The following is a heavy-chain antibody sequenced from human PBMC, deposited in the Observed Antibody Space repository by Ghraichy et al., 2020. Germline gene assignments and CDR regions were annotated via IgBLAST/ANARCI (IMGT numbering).Heavy chain of an antibody. CDR3: VRDNSVYDFWSGAPTYGLDM. CDR2: ISSGSSYI. J-gene: IGHJ3*02. CDR1: GFTFSSNR. D-gene: IGHD3-3*01. V-gene: IGHV3-21*01. Sequence: GGSLRLSCAASGFTFSSNRMNWVRQAPGKGLEWVSSISSGSSYIYYADSVEGRFTISRDNAKKSLYLQMNSLRAEDTAVYYCVRDNSVYDFWSGAPTYGLDMWGQGAMGTV.